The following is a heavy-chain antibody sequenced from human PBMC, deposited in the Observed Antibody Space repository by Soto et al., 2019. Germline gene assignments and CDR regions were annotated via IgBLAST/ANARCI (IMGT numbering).Heavy chain of an antibody. CDR3: ARRRSSCFDL. CDR2: TYYKSRWYN. Sequence: SQTLSLTCDISGDSVFSNGIAWNWIRQSPSRGLEWLGRTYYKSRWYNDYAVSVKSRLIVNLDTSKNKFSLRLNSVTAEDTAVYYCARRRSSCFDLWGQGTLVTVSS. D-gene: IGHD6-13*01. V-gene: IGHV6-1*01. J-gene: IGHJ5*02. CDR1: GDSVFSNGIA.